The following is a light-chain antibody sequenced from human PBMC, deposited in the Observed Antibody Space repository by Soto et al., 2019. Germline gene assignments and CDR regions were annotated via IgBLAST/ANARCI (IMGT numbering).Light chain of an antibody. Sequence: DIVLTQSPATLSLSPGERATLSCRASQSVSSYLAWYQQKPGQAPRLLIYDASNRATGIPGRFSGSGSGTDFTHTISSLEPEDFAVYYCQQRSNWLLTFGGGTKVEIK. CDR3: QQRSNWLLT. CDR2: DAS. J-gene: IGKJ4*01. V-gene: IGKV3-11*01. CDR1: QSVSSY.